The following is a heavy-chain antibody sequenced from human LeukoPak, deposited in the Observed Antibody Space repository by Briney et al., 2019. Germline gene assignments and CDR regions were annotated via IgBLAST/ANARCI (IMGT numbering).Heavy chain of an antibody. CDR2: ISGGGSGT. Sequence: PGGSLRLSCAASGFTFSSYAMSWVRQAPGKGLEWVSGISGGGSGTYYADSVRGRFTISRDNSKNTVYLQMNSLRAEDTAIYYCAKAVGSSGYFSRDAFDIWGQGTMVTVSS. J-gene: IGHJ3*02. CDR3: AKAVGSSGYFSRDAFDI. V-gene: IGHV3-23*01. D-gene: IGHD3-22*01. CDR1: GFTFSSYA.